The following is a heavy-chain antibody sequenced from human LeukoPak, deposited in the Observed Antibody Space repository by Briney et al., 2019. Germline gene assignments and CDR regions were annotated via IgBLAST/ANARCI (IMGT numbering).Heavy chain of an antibody. D-gene: IGHD6-19*01. V-gene: IGHV3-21*01. CDR1: GFTFSSYS. Sequence: GGSLRLSCAASGFTFSSYSMNWVRQAPGKGLEWVSSISTSSSYIYYADSEKGRFTISRDNAKKSLYLQMNSLRADDTAVYYCARGASVVAGNDNAFDIWGQGTMVTVSS. J-gene: IGHJ3*02. CDR2: ISTSSSYI. CDR3: ARGASVVAGNDNAFDI.